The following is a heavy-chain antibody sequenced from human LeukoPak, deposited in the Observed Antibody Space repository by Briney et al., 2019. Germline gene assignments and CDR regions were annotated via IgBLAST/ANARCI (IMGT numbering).Heavy chain of an antibody. D-gene: IGHD5-24*01. J-gene: IGHJ4*02. Sequence: GESMKISCKGSGYSFTTYLIGWVRQMPGKGLGWMGIIYPGDSDTRYSPSFQGQVTISADKSISTAYLQWSSLKASDTAMYYCARCGDGYNTASIFEYWGQGTLVIVS. CDR3: ARCGDGYNTASIFEY. CDR1: GYSFTTYL. V-gene: IGHV5-51*01. CDR2: IYPGDSDT.